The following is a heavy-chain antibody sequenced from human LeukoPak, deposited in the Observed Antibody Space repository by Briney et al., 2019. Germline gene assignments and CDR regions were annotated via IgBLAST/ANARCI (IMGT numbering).Heavy chain of an antibody. J-gene: IGHJ4*02. CDR3: AKRKSSPYDILTAIDY. V-gene: IGHV3-23*01. D-gene: IGHD3-9*01. CDR2: ISGSSGGT. CDR1: GFTFSSYG. Sequence: GGSLRLSCAASGFTFSSYGMSWVRQAPGKGLEWVSSISGSSGGTYYADSVKGRFTISRDNSKNTLYLQMNSLRAEDTAVYYCAKRKSSPYDILTAIDYWGQGTLVTVSS.